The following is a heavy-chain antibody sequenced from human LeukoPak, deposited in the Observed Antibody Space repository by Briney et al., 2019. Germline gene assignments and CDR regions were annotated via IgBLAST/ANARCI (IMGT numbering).Heavy chain of an antibody. D-gene: IGHD6-19*01. CDR3: ARLGYSSGWYAGRFDY. Sequence: SETLSLTCTVSGGSISSSSYYWGWIRQPPGKGLEWIGSIYYSGSTYYNPSLKSRVTISVDTSKNQFSLKLSSVTAADTAVYYCARLGYSSGWYAGRFDYWGQGTLVTVSS. V-gene: IGHV4-39*01. J-gene: IGHJ4*02. CDR2: IYYSGST. CDR1: GGSISSSSYY.